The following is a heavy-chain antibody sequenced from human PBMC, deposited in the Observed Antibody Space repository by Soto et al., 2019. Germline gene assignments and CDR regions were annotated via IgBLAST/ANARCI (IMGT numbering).Heavy chain of an antibody. Sequence: EVQLLESGGGLVQPGGSLRLSCAASGFTFSSYAMSWVRQAPGKGLEWVSASSGSGGSTYYADSVKGRFTISRDNSKNTLYQQMNSMRAEDKAVYYCAKYPSLRYFDWKPYYYYSMDVWGKGTTVTVSS. V-gene: IGHV3-23*01. J-gene: IGHJ6*03. CDR2: SSGSGGST. CDR3: AKYPSLRYFDWKPYYYYSMDV. CDR1: GFTFSSYA. D-gene: IGHD3-9*01.